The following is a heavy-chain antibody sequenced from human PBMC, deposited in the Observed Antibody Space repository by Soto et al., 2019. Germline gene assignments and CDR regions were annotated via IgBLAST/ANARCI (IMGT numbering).Heavy chain of an antibody. CDR2: ISYSGST. Sequence: QVQLQESGPGLVKPSQTLSLTCTVSVGSINSGNYYWSWIRHHPGKGLEWIGYISYSGSTSYNPSLKSRVTISVDTSKNLFSLKLSSVTAADTAVYYCARLSITANGGWFDPWGQGTLVTVSS. D-gene: IGHD6-6*01. CDR3: ARLSITANGGWFDP. V-gene: IGHV4-31*03. J-gene: IGHJ5*02. CDR1: VGSINSGNYY.